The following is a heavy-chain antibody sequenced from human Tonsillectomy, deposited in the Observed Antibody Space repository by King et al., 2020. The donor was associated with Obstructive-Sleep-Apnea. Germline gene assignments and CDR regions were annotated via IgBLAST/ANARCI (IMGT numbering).Heavy chain of an antibody. D-gene: IGHD5-12*01. Sequence: RFTISRDNSKHTLYLQMNSLKAEDTAVYYCAKDDPRAGYDYWGQGTLVTVS. J-gene: IGHJ4*02. CDR3: AKDDPRAGYDY. V-gene: IGHV3-30*02.